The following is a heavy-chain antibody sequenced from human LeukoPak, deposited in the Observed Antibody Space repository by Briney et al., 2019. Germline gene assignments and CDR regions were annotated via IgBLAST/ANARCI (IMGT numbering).Heavy chain of an antibody. CDR1: GGSVTSYF. V-gene: IGHV4-59*02. Sequence: SETLSLTCTVSGGSVTSYFWSWIRQPPGKGLEWIGYIYYSGTTNYNPSLKSRVTISLDTSKNQFSLKLSSVTVADTAVYYCARDPYSSSWYAFDIWGQGTMVTVSS. J-gene: IGHJ3*02. CDR2: IYYSGTT. CDR3: ARDPYSSSWYAFDI. D-gene: IGHD6-13*01.